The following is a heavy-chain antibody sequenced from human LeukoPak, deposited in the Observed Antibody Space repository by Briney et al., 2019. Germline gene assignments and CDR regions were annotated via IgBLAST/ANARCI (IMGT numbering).Heavy chain of an antibody. V-gene: IGHV3-7*01. CDR3: AGDEGWTFDI. J-gene: IGHJ3*02. Sequence: GGSLRLSCAASGFSFSTHWMSWFRQAPGKGLEWVALIKQDGSVIHYVDSVKGRFPISRDNAKNSLSLQMNSLRADDTAVYYCAGDEGWTFDIWGQGTEVTVSS. CDR1: GFSFSTHW. CDR2: IKQDGSVI. D-gene: IGHD5-24*01.